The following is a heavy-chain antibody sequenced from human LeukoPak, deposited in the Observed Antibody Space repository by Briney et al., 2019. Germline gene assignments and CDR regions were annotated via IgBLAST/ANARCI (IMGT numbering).Heavy chain of an antibody. Sequence: PGGSLRLSCAASGFTFSSYAMHWVRQAPGKGLEWVAVISYDGSNKYYADSVKGRFTISRDNSKNTLYLQMNSLRAEDTAVYYCASQTYYDFWSGYSFDYWGQGTLVTVSS. CDR2: ISYDGSNK. CDR3: ASQTYYDFWSGYSFDY. V-gene: IGHV3-30-3*01. J-gene: IGHJ4*02. D-gene: IGHD3-3*01. CDR1: GFTFSSYA.